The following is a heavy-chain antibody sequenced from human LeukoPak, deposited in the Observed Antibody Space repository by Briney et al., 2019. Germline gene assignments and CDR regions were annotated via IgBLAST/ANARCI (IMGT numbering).Heavy chain of an antibody. J-gene: IGHJ6*02. Sequence: PGGSLRLSCAASGFTVSSNYMSWVRQAPGKGLEWVSVIYSGGITYYADSVKGRFTISRDNSKNTLYLQMNSLRAEDTAVYYCARDLGGHSSSWYNPDYGMDVWGQGTTVTVSS. CDR1: GFTVSSNY. CDR2: IYSGGIT. CDR3: ARDLGGHSSSWYNPDYGMDV. V-gene: IGHV3-53*01. D-gene: IGHD6-13*01.